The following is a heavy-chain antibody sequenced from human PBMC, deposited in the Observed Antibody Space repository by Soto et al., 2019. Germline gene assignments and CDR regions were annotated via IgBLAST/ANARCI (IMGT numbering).Heavy chain of an antibody. CDR3: ARDGAYCSGGSCYILYCYYGRDV. CDR2: INPNSGGT. CDR1: GYTFTGYY. J-gene: IGHJ6*02. V-gene: IGHV1-2*04. Sequence: ASGYTFTGYYMHWVRQAPGQGLEWMGWINPNSGGTNYAQKFQGWVTMTRDTSISTAYMELSRLRSDDTAVYYCARDGAYCSGGSCYILYCYYGRDVWGQGTTVSVSS. D-gene: IGHD2-15*01.